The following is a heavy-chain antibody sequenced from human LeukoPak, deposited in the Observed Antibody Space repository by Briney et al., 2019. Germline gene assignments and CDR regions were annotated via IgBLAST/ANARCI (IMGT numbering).Heavy chain of an antibody. CDR1: GGSFSGYH. J-gene: IGHJ4*02. Sequence: SETLSLTCAVYGGSFSGYHWSWIRQPPGKGLEWIGEINHSGSTNYNPSLKSRVTISVDTSKYQFSLKLSSVTAADTAVYYCARGRTSNRLGYCSSTSCPKFDYWGQGTLVTVSS. D-gene: IGHD2-2*01. CDR3: ARGRTSNRLGYCSSTSCPKFDY. CDR2: INHSGST. V-gene: IGHV4-34*01.